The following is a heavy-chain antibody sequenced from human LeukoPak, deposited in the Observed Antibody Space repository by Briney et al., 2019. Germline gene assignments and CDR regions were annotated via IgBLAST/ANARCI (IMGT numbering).Heavy chain of an antibody. J-gene: IGHJ4*02. Sequence: ASVKVSCKASGYTFSRYGISWVRQAPGQGLEWMGWISAYDGNTNYAQKVQGRVTMTTDTSTSTAYMELRSLRSDDTAVFYCARGPTYYDRSGYYYGFDYWGQGTLVTVSS. V-gene: IGHV1-18*01. CDR2: ISAYDGNT. CDR3: ARGPTYYDRSGYYYGFDY. CDR1: GYTFSRYG. D-gene: IGHD3-22*01.